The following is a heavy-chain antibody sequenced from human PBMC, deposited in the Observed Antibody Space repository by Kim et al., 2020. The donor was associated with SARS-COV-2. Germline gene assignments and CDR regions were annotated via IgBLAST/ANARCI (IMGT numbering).Heavy chain of an antibody. CDR3: ASFPQHGAARPPY. J-gene: IGHJ4*02. V-gene: IGHV1-2*02. Sequence: YAQKFQGRVTMTRDTSISTAYMELSRLRSDDTAVYYCASFPQHGAARPPYWGQGTLVTVSS. D-gene: IGHD6-6*01.